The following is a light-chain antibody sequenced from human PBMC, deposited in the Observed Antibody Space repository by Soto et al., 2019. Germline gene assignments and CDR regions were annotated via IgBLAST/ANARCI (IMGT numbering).Light chain of an antibody. V-gene: IGKV3-15*01. CDR2: AAS. CDR3: QQYDDWPPMYT. J-gene: IGKJ2*01. CDR1: QSVSSN. Sequence: EIVLTQSPGTLSLSPGERATLSCRASQSVSSNYLAWYQQKPGQAPRLLIYAASTRATGVPARFSGSGSGTEFTLTISSLQSEDCAVYYCQQYDDWPPMYTVGQGTKVDIK.